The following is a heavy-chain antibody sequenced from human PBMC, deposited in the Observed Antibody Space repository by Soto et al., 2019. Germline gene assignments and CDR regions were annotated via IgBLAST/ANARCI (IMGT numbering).Heavy chain of an antibody. D-gene: IGHD2-8*01. CDR2: INPSGGST. J-gene: IGHJ4*02. Sequence: QVQLVQSGAEVKKPGASVKISCKASGYTFTSYYMHWVRQAPGQGPEWMGIINPSGGSTNYAQKLQGRVAMTRDTSTSTGCMELNSLRSEDTAVYYCARPPYPGCINAVCYPLDYWGQGTLVTVSS. CDR1: GYTFTSYY. V-gene: IGHV1-46*01. CDR3: ARPPYPGCINAVCYPLDY.